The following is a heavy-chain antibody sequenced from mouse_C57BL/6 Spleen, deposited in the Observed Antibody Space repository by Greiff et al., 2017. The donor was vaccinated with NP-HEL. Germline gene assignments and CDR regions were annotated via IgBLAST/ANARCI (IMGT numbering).Heavy chain of an antibody. CDR2: IDPSDSET. J-gene: IGHJ4*01. CDR3: ARSLYYYGSSLYAMDC. CDR1: GYTFTSYW. V-gene: IGHV1-52*01. Sequence: VQLQQPGAELVRPGSSVKLSCKASGYTFTSYWMHWVKQRPIQGLEWIGNIDPSDSETHYNQKFKDKATLTVDKSSSTAYMQLSSLTSEDSAVYYCARSLYYYGSSLYAMDCWGQGTSVTVSS. D-gene: IGHD1-1*01.